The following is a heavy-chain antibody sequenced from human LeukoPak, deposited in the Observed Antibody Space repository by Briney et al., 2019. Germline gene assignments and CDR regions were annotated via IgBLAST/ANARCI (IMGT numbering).Heavy chain of an antibody. CDR1: GGTFSSYA. Sequence: SVKVSCKASGGTFSSYAISWVRQAPGRGLEWMGRIIPIFGTANYAQKFQGRVTITTDESTSTAYMELSSLRPEDTAVYYCARSFRGSYGYGYWGQGTLVTVSS. J-gene: IGHJ4*02. CDR3: ARSFRGSYGYGY. D-gene: IGHD5-18*01. V-gene: IGHV1-69*05. CDR2: IIPIFGTA.